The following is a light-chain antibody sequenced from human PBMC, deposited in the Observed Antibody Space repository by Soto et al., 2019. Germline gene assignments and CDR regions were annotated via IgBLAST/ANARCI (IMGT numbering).Light chain of an antibody. CDR3: QQTYSPPYT. CDR1: QGISMY. CDR2: AAS. Sequence: DIQVTQSPSSLSASVGDRVTITCRASQGISMYLNWYQQKSGRAPNLLISAASTLQSGVPSRFSGSGSGANFTLSINSLQPEDFTTFYCQQTYSPPYTFGRGTKVEIK. J-gene: IGKJ2*01. V-gene: IGKV1-39*01.